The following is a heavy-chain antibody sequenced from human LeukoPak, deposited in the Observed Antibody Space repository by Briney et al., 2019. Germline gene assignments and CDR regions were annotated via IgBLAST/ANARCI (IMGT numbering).Heavy chain of an antibody. J-gene: IGHJ5*02. CDR3: ARSVFWSGYSYNWFNP. CDR1: GGSISSVSYY. V-gene: IGHV4-61*02. Sequence: SQTLSLTCTVSGGSISSVSYYWSWIRQPAGKGLDWIGRIYASGSTNYNPSLKSRVTISVDTSKNQFSLKLSSVTAADTAVYYCARSVFWSGYSYNWFNPWGQGTLVTVSS. D-gene: IGHD3-3*01. CDR2: IYASGST.